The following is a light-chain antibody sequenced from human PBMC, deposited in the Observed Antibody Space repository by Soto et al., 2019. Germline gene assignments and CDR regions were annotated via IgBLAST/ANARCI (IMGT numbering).Light chain of an antibody. J-gene: IGLJ3*02. CDR2: EVS. V-gene: IGLV2-14*03. Sequence: QSALTQPASVSGSPGQSITISCTGTSSDIGGYSYVSWYQQHPGKAPKLMIFEVSDRPSGVSDRFSGSKSGNTASLTISGLQAEDEADYYCXXYTFTNTPWVFGGGTKLTVL. CDR1: SSDIGGYSY. CDR3: XXYTFTNTPWV.